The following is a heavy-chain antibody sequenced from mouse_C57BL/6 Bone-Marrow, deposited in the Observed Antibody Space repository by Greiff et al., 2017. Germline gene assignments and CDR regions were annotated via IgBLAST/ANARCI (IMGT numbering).Heavy chain of an antibody. V-gene: IGHV5-2*03. D-gene: IGHD2-5*01. Sequence: EVKVEESGGGLVQPGESLKLSCESNEYEFPSHDMSWVRKTPEKRLELVAAINSDGGSTYYPDTMERRFIISRDNTKKTLYLQMSSLRSEDTALYYCARAAYYSNPYFDYWGQGTTLTVSS. J-gene: IGHJ2*01. CDR1: EYEFPSHD. CDR3: ARAAYYSNPYFDY. CDR2: INSDGGST.